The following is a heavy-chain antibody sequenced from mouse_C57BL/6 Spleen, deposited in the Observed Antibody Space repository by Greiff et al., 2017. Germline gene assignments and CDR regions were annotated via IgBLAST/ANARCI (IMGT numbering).Heavy chain of an antibody. CDR3: ARQGGSSSYYAMDY. V-gene: IGHV5-6*01. CDR2: ISSGGSYT. Sequence: EVMLVESGGDLVKPGGSLKLSCAASGFTFSSYGMSWVRQTPDKRLEWVATISSGGSYTYYPDSVKGRFTISRDNAKNTLYLQMSSLKSEDTAMYYCARQGGSSSYYAMDYWGQGTSVTVSS. D-gene: IGHD1-1*01. CDR1: GFTFSSYG. J-gene: IGHJ4*01.